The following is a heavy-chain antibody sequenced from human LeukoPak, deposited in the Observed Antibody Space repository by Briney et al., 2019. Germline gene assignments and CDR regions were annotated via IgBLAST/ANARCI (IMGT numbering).Heavy chain of an antibody. CDR3: AKDTGDYGAYFDY. CDR1: GFTFSSYA. V-gene: IGHV3-23*01. CDR2: ISGSGGST. J-gene: IGHJ4*02. Sequence: GGSLRLSCAASGFTFSSYAMSWVRQAPGKGLEWVSAISGSGGSTYYADSVEGRFTISRDNSKNTLYLQMNSLRAEDTAVYYCAKDTGDYGAYFDYWGQGTLVTVSS. D-gene: IGHD4-17*01.